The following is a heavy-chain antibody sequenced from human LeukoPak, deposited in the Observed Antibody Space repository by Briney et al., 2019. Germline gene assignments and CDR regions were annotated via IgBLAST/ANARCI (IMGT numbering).Heavy chain of an antibody. CDR2: IYYSGST. Sequence: SETLSLTCTVSGGSLSSYYWSWIRQPPGKGLEWIGYIYYSGSTNYNPSLKSRVTISVDTSKNQFSLKLSSVTAADTAVYYCARGEQWLVESHAFDNWGQGTMVTVSS. D-gene: IGHD6-19*01. V-gene: IGHV4-59*01. CDR3: ARGEQWLVESHAFDN. J-gene: IGHJ3*02. CDR1: GGSLSSYY.